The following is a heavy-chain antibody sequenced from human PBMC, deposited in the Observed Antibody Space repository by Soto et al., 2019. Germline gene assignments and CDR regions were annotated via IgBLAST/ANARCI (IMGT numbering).Heavy chain of an antibody. V-gene: IGHV4-30-4*01. J-gene: IGHJ6*02. CDR1: VGSISSGDDG. D-gene: IGHD2-2*01. CDR3: GTMPIVVEPAPMDV. CDR2: IYYSGST. Sequence: TRSRTCTVAVGSISSGDDGGCWIRQPPGKGLEWIGYIYYSGSTSYNASLKSRTSISADPSNNQFSLKLHSLTAADTAVYFCGTMPIVVEPAPMDVWGPGTSVTVSS.